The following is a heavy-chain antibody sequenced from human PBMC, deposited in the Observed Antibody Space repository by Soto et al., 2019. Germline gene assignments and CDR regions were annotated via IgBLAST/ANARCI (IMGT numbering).Heavy chain of an antibody. J-gene: IGHJ4*02. Sequence: SETRSLTCAVYGGSFSGYYWSWIRQRPGKGLEWIGEINHSGSTNYNPSLKSRVTISVDTSKNQFSLKLSSVTAADTAVYYCARGKYYYDSSGYYLPVYCEYWGQETLVNASS. CDR1: GGSFSGYY. CDR3: ARGKYYYDSSGYYLPVYCEY. CDR2: INHSGST. V-gene: IGHV4-34*01. D-gene: IGHD3-22*01.